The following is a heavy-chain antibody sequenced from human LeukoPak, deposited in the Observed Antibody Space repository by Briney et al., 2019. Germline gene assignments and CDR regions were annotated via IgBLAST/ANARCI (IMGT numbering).Heavy chain of an antibody. V-gene: IGHV3-21*01. CDR3: ARDVLHGLAV. CDR1: GFTFISYS. CDR2: ISSSSSYI. J-gene: IGHJ6*02. Sequence: GGSLRLSCAASGFTFISYSMNWVRQAPGQGLEWVSSISSSSSYIYYADSVKGRFTISRDNAKNSLYLQMNSLRAEDTAVYYCARDVLHGLAVWGQGTTATVSS.